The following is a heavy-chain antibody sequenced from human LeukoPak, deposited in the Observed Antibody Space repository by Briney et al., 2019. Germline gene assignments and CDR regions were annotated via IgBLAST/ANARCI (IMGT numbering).Heavy chain of an antibody. CDR2: IYYSGST. V-gene: IGHV4-39*01. D-gene: IGHD3-10*01. J-gene: IGHJ4*02. CDR1: GGSISSTNYY. CDR3: ARRNYGSGKFDY. Sequence: KPSETLSLTCTVSGGSISSTNYYWGWIRQPPGKGLEWIGSIYYSGSTYYNPSLKSRVTISVDTSKNQFSLKLSSVTAADTAVYYCARRNYGSGKFDYWGQGNLVTVSS.